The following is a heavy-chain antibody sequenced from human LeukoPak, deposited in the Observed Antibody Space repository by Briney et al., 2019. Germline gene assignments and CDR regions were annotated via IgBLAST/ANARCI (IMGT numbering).Heavy chain of an antibody. Sequence: ASVKVSCAASGYTFTGYSLHWVRQAPGQGLEWMGWINPNTGGTNFAQKFQGRVTMTTDTSISTAYMELSGLTSDDTAIYYCAKGLIGDWGQGTLVTVSS. CDR3: AKGLIGD. V-gene: IGHV1-2*02. CDR2: INPNTGGT. J-gene: IGHJ4*02. D-gene: IGHD2-21*01. CDR1: GYTFTGYS.